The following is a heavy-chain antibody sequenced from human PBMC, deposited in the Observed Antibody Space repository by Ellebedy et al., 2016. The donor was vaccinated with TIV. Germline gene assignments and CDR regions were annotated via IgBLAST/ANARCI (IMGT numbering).Heavy chain of an antibody. V-gene: IGHV4-34*01. CDR1: GGSFSGYY. CDR3: QLSQGRDYYYYMDV. CDR2: INHSGST. J-gene: IGHJ6*03. D-gene: IGHD5-18*01. Sequence: SETLSLXCAVYGGSFSGYYWNWIRQPPGKGLEWIGEINHSGSTNYNPSLKSRVTISVDTSKNQFSLKLNSVTAADTAVYYCQLSQGRDYYYYMDVWGKGTTVTVSS.